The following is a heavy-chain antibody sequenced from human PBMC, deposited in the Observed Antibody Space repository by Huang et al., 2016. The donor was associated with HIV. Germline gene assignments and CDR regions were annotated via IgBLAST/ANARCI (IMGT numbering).Heavy chain of an antibody. CDR3: ASQHIGAAATWF. Sequence: QLQLQESGPGQVKPSETLSLTCTVSGDFISSTNYYWGWIRQSPGKGLVWVGSVYQSGSTNYIPSLKSRVTVSVDTSRNQFSLRLNSVTAADTAVYYCASQHIGAAATWFWGRGTQVAVSS. V-gene: IGHV4-39*01. CDR2: VYQSGST. D-gene: IGHD6-13*01. J-gene: IGHJ4*02. CDR1: GDFISSTNYY.